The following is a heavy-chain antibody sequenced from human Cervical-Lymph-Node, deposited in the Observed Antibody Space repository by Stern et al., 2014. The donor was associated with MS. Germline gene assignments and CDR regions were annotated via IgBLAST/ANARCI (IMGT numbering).Heavy chain of an antibody. Sequence: QLQLQESGPGLVKPSETLSLTCTVSGGSIYNYYWTWIRQPPGKGLEWIGHIDYSGSTNYNPSLESRVTMSVDSSKNEFSLILTSVTAADTAVYYCGRALRNAYTWFDPWGQGTLVTVSS. J-gene: IGHJ5*01. D-gene: IGHD2-2*01. CDR3: GRALRNAYTWFDP. CDR1: GGSIYNYY. CDR2: IDYSGST. V-gene: IGHV4-59*01.